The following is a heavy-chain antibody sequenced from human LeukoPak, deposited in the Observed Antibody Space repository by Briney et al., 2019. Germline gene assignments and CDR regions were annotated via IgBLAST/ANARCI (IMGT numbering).Heavy chain of an antibody. D-gene: IGHD1-14*01. CDR2: IAYDGSRA. CDR1: GFTFGGYG. V-gene: IGHV3-33*01. J-gene: IGHJ4*02. CDR3: TRYNNDHFDY. Sequence: GGSLRLSRAGSGFTFGGYGMHWFRQTPGKGLEWVAVIAYDGSRAFYADSVKGRFTISRDNSKNTMSVQMDDLRAEDTAVYYCTRYNNDHFDYWGQGTLVTVSS.